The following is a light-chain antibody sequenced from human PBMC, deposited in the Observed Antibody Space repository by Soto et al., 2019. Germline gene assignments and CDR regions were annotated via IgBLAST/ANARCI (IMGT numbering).Light chain of an antibody. Sequence: QSVLTQPPSVSEAPRQRVTISCSGSSSNIGNNAVNWYQQLPGTAPKLLIHGKNYRPSGVPDRFSGSKSDTSASLAISGLQSEDEAEYYCAAWDDSLNGYVFAKGTKVTVL. CDR2: GKN. V-gene: IGLV1-36*01. CDR3: AAWDDSLNGYV. J-gene: IGLJ1*01. CDR1: SSNIGNNA.